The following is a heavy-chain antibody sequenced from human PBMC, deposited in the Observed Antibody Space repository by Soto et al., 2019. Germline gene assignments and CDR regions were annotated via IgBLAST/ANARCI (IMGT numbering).Heavy chain of an antibody. V-gene: IGHV3-7*03. CDR3: ARRSSRFDD. CDR1: EFTFSSYW. Sequence: PGGSLRLSCAASEFTFSSYWMSWVRQAPGKGLEWVANIKEDGSEKYYVDSVKGRFTISRDNVKNSLYLQMNSLRAEDTAVYYCARRSSRFDDWGQGTLVTVSS. CDR2: IKEDGSEK. D-gene: IGHD6-13*01. J-gene: IGHJ4*02.